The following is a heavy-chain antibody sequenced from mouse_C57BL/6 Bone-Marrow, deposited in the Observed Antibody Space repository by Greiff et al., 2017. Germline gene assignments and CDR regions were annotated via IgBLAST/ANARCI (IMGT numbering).Heavy chain of an antibody. Sequence: QVQLQQPGAELVKPGASVKLSCKASGSTFTSYWMQWVKQRPGQGLEWIGEIDPSDSYTNYNQKFKGKATLTLDTSSSTAYMQLSSLTSEDSAVYYCARETAQATSWFAYWGQGTLVTVSA. CDR2: IDPSDSYT. J-gene: IGHJ3*01. D-gene: IGHD3-2*02. CDR1: GSTFTSYW. CDR3: ARETAQATSWFAY. V-gene: IGHV1-50*01.